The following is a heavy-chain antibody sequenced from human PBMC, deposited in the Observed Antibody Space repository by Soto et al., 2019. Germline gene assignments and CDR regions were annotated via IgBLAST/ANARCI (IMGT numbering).Heavy chain of an antibody. J-gene: IGHJ5*02. CDR1: GGSVSSGSYY. D-gene: IGHD6-13*01. V-gene: IGHV4-61*01. CDR2: IYYSGST. Sequence: SETLSLTCTVSGGSVSSGSYYWSWIRQPPGKGLEWIGYIYYSGSTNYNPSLKSRVTISVDTSKNQFSLKLSSVTAADTAVYYCARERIAAAGTRWFDPWGQGTLVTVSS. CDR3: ARERIAAAGTRWFDP.